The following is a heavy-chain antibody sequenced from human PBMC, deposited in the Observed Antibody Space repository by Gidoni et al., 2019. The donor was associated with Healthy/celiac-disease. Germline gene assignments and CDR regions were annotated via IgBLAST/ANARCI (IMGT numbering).Heavy chain of an antibody. V-gene: IGHV1-46*01. CDR3: ARDSTIFGVVNSDAFDI. CDR1: GYTFTSYY. CDR2: INPSGGST. J-gene: IGHJ3*02. Sequence: QVQLVQSGAEVKKPGPSVKVSCKASGYTFTSYYMHWVRQAPGQGLEWMGIINPSGGSTSYAQKFQGRGTMTRDTSTSTVYMELSSLRSEDTAVYYCARDSTIFGVVNSDAFDIWGQGTMVTVSS. D-gene: IGHD3-3*01.